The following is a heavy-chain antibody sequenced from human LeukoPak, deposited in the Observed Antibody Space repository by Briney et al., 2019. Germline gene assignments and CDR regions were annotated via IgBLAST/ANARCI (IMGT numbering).Heavy chain of an antibody. J-gene: IGHJ5*02. Sequence: SETLSLTCTVSGGSISSYYWSWIRQPPGKGLEWIGYIYTSGSTNYNPSLKSRVTISVDTSKNQFSLKLSSVTAADTAVYYCAGKSGIAAAGPNWLDPWGQGTLVTVSS. CDR1: GGSISSYY. D-gene: IGHD6-25*01. V-gene: IGHV4-4*09. CDR3: AGKSGIAAAGPNWLDP. CDR2: IYTSGST.